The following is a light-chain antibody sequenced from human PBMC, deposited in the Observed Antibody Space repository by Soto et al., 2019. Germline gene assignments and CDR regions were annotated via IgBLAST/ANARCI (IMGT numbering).Light chain of an antibody. J-gene: IGLJ2*01. CDR3: SSYTTSSTLVV. Sequence: QSALTQPASVSGSPGQSLTISCTRTSSDVGGYNYVSWYQQHPGKAPKLMIYDVSNRPSGVSNRFSGSKSGNTASLTISGLQADDEADYYCSSYTTSSTLVVFGGGTKLTVL. CDR2: DVS. V-gene: IGLV2-14*01. CDR1: SSDVGGYNY.